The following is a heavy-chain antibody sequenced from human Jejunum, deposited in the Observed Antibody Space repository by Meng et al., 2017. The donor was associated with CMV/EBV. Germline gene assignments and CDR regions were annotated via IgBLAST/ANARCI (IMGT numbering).Heavy chain of an antibody. CDR1: GDSFSSNTVA. D-gene: IGHD6-13*01. CDR2: TYYRSKWYS. Sequence: HLQQSGPRLVKPSQTLSLTCAISGDSFSSNTVAWNWIRLSPSRGLEWLGRTYYRSKWYSEYTVSVRSRISITPDTSKNQFSLQLTSVTPDDTVVYYCARGEDSSLDYWGQGTLVTVSS. CDR3: ARGEDSSLDY. V-gene: IGHV6-1*01. J-gene: IGHJ4*02.